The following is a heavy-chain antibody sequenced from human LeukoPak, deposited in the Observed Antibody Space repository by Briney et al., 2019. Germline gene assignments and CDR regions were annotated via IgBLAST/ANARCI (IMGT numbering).Heavy chain of an antibody. CDR2: IYTNGGA. V-gene: IGHV4-61*02. J-gene: IGHJ4*02. Sequence: SETLSLTCTVSGGSATSGNYYWNWIRQPAGKGLEWIGRIYTNGGASYNPSLKGRVTISIDASKNQFSLKLSSVTAADTAVYYCAREPPGYWGQGILVTVSS. CDR3: AREPPGY. CDR1: GGSATSGNYY.